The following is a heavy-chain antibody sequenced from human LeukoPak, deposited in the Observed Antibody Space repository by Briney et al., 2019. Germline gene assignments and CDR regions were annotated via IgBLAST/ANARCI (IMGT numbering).Heavy chain of an antibody. Sequence: ASVKVSCKASGYTFTGYFMHCVRQAPGQGREWMGWINPNIGATKYARKFQGRVTMTRDTSISTAYMELSRLRSDDTAVYYCARGQLTDDLDYWGQGTLVTVSS. CDR1: GYTFTGYF. V-gene: IGHV1-2*02. CDR2: INPNIGAT. J-gene: IGHJ4*02. D-gene: IGHD1-14*01. CDR3: ARGQLTDDLDY.